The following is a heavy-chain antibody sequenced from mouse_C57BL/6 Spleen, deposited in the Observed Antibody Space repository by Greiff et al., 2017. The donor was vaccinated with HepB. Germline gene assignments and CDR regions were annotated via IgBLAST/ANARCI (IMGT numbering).Heavy chain of an antibody. CDR1: GYTFTDYN. D-gene: IGHD1-1*01. V-gene: IGHV1-22*01. Sequence: VQLQQSGPELVKPGASVKMSCKASGYTFTDYNMHWVKQSHGKSLEWIGYINPNNGGTSYNQKFKGKATLTVNKSSSTAYMELRSLTSEDSAVDYCSRYYDFSSSLAYWGQGTLVTVSA. J-gene: IGHJ3*01. CDR3: SRYYDFSSSLAY. CDR2: INPNNGGT.